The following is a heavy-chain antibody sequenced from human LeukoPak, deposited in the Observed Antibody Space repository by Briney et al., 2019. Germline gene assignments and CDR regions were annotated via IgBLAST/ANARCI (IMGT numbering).Heavy chain of an antibody. CDR1: GFTFSSYA. J-gene: IGHJ4*02. V-gene: IGHV3-30*04. D-gene: IGHD3-22*01. CDR3: ARDRGYYDSSGYYYPRY. CDR2: ISYDGSNK. Sequence: GGSLRLSCAASGFTFSSYAMHWVRQAPGKGLEWVAVISYDGSNKYYADSVKGRFTISRDNSENTLYLQMNSLRAEDTAVYYCARDRGYYDSSGYYYPRYWGQGTLVTVSS.